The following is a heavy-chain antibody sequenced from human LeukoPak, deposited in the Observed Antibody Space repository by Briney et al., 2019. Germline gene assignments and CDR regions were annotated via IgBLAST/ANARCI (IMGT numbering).Heavy chain of an antibody. CDR2: ISGGDDTT. Sequence: GGSLRLSCTASGFTFSNYAMNWVRQAPGKGLEWVSAISGGDDTTYYADSVKGRFTFSRDNSKNTLYLQMNSLRAEDTAVYYCAKEEGYYYDSGGYYVEYFQHWGQGTLVTVSS. CDR1: GFTFSNYA. V-gene: IGHV3-23*01. J-gene: IGHJ1*01. CDR3: AKEEGYYYDSGGYYVEYFQH. D-gene: IGHD3-22*01.